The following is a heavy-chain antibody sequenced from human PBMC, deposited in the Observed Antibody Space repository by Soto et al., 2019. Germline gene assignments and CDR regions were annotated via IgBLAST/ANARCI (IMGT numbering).Heavy chain of an antibody. CDR1: GGTFSSYT. D-gene: IGHD3-10*01. V-gene: IGHV1-69*02. Sequence: QVQLVQSGAEVKKPGSSVKVSCKASGGTFSSYTISWVRQAPGQGLEWMGRIIPILGIANYAQKFQGRVTITADKSTSTAYMELSRLRSEDTAVYYGARDYGSGSYSDYWGQGTLVTVSS. CDR3: ARDYGSGSYSDY. CDR2: IIPILGIA. J-gene: IGHJ4*02.